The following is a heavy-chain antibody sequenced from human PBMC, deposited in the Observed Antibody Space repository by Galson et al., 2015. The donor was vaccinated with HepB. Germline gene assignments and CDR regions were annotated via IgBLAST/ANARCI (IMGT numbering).Heavy chain of an antibody. D-gene: IGHD3-22*01. CDR1: GGTFSSYA. Sequence: SVKVSCKASGGTFSSYAISWVRQAPGQGLEWMGGIIPIFGTANYAQKFQGRVTITADESTSTAYMEPSSLRSEDTAVYYCARALRAHGYYYDSSGYPLDAFDIWGQGTMVTVSS. J-gene: IGHJ3*02. CDR3: ARALRAHGYYYDSSGYPLDAFDI. V-gene: IGHV1-69*13. CDR2: IIPIFGTA.